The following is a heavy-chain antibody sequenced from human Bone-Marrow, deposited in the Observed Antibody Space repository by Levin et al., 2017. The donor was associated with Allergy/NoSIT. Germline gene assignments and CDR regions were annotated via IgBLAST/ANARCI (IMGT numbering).Heavy chain of an antibody. J-gene: IGHJ4*02. D-gene: IGHD2-2*01. CDR3: ARGLEDPDDTSYRPFGY. CDR1: GFTFSKYW. V-gene: IGHV3-7*01. CDR2: IKQDGSEK. Sequence: QAGGSLRLSCVASGFTFSKYWMTWVRQAPGKGLEWVANIKQDGSEKNYVDSVRGRFTISRDNAKDSLYLQMNNLRVEDAAFYYCARGLEDPDDTSYRPFGYWGQGTLLTVSS.